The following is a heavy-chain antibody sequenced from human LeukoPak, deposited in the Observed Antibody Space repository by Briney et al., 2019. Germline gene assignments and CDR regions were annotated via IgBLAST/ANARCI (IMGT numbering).Heavy chain of an antibody. D-gene: IGHD2-2*01. CDR2: IWYDGSNK. CDR3: ARDSGSSTSCYLY. CDR1: GFTFSSYG. J-gene: IGHJ4*02. Sequence: GGSLRLSCAASGFTFSSYGMHWVRQAPGKGLEWVAVIWYDGSNKYYADSVKGRFTISRDNSKNTLYLQMNSLRAEDTAVYYCARDSGSSTSCYLYWGQGTLVTVSS. V-gene: IGHV3-33*01.